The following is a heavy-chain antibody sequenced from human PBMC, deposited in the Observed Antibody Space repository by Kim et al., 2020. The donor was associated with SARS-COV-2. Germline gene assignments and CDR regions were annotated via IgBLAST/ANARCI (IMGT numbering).Heavy chain of an antibody. CDR3: ARDGDLGYCSSTSCNPDY. V-gene: IGHV3-21*01. D-gene: IGHD2-2*01. J-gene: IGHJ4*02. CDR2: ISSSSSYI. CDR1: GFTFSSYS. Sequence: GGSLRLSCAASGFTFSSYSMNWVRQAPGKGLEWVSSISSSSSYIYYADSVKGRFTISRDNAKNSLYLQMNSLRAEDTAVYYCARDGDLGYCSSTSCNPDYWGQGTLVTVSS.